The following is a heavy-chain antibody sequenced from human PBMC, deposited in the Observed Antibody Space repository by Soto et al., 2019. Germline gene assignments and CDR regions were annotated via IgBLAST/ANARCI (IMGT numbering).Heavy chain of an antibody. CDR3: ARDGQLLPGDGLRSSYYFDY. CDR1: GFNFSSYV. D-gene: IGHD6-19*01. Sequence: QVQLVESGGGVVQPGRSLRLSCAASGFNFSSYVMHWVRQAPGKGLEWVAVIWYDGGNKYYADSVKGRFTMSRDNSKNTLYLQMNSLRAEDTAVYYCARDGQLLPGDGLRSSYYFDYWGQGTLVTVSS. V-gene: IGHV3-33*01. J-gene: IGHJ4*02. CDR2: IWYDGGNK.